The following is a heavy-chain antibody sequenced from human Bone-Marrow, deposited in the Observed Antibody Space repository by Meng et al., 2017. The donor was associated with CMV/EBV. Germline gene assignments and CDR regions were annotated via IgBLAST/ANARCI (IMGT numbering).Heavy chain of an antibody. CDR2: MNPNSGNA. V-gene: IGHV1-8*02. J-gene: IGHJ6*02. CDR3: ARTLAYCIWTGCHWGMDV. CDR1: GYTFTSYD. Sequence: ASEKVSRQASGYTFTSYDTNWVRQATGQGLEWMGWMNPNSGNAGYAQKFQGRVTMTRNTSISTAYMELSSLRSEDTAVYYCARTLAYCIWTGCHWGMDVWGQGTTVTVSS. D-gene: IGHD2-2*01.